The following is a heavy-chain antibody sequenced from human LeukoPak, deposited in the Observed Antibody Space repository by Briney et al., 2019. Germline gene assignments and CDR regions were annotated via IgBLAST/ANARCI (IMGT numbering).Heavy chain of an antibody. Sequence: GGSLRLSCEASGFTFSRYIMTWVRQAPGKGLEWVSTIKGSSEATFYADSVKDRFTISRDDSKNTLYLQMNSLRADDTALYFCARDHDSAGYPTSDYWGKGTLVTVSS. CDR1: GFTFSRYI. CDR2: IKGSSEAT. D-gene: IGHD3-9*01. J-gene: IGHJ4*02. CDR3: ARDHDSAGYPTSDY. V-gene: IGHV3-23*01.